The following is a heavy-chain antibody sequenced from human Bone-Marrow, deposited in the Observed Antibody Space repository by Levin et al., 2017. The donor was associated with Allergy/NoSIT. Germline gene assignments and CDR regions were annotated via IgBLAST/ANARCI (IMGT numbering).Heavy chain of an antibody. CDR2: ISGSGTST. Sequence: GESLKISCAASGFTFSSYAMSWVRQAPGKGLDWVSAISGSGTSTYYADSVKGRFTISRDNSMTTPYLQMNSLRAEDKAVYYCAKGAGWVAGAVALIWGQGTLVTVSS. CDR3: AKGAGWVAGAVALI. D-gene: IGHD6-19*01. J-gene: IGHJ4*02. CDR1: GFTFSSYA. V-gene: IGHV3-23*01.